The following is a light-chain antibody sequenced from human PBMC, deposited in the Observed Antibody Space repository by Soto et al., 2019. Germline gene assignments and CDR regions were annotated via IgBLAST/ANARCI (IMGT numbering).Light chain of an antibody. V-gene: IGKV3D-11*02. Sequence: EIVLTQSPATLSSFPGDRVTLSCRASESVTSSLAWYQQKPGQPPRLLIYAASTRATDVPARFSGSGSGTDFTLTISSLEPEDFAVYYCQQRSNWQWTFGQGTKVDIK. CDR1: ESVTSS. CDR3: QQRSNWQWT. J-gene: IGKJ1*01. CDR2: AAS.